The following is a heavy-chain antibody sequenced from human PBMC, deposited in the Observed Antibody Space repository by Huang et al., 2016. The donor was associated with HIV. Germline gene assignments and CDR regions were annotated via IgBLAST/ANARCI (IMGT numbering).Heavy chain of an antibody. D-gene: IGHD1-26*01. CDR2: SSGYNGNT. CDR1: GNTFSGYG. Sequence: QVQLVQSGAEVKKPGASVKVSCKASGNTFSGYGISWVRQAPGQGLEWMGWSSGYNGNTKYVENLQGRVTMTTDTSTITAYMEWRSLRSDETAVYYCARDRRPYSGSYLGYWGQGTLVTVSS. J-gene: IGHJ4*02. CDR3: ARDRRPYSGSYLGY. V-gene: IGHV1-18*04.